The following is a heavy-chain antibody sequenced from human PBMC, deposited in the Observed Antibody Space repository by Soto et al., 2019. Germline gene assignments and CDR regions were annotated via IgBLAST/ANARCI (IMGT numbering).Heavy chain of an antibody. Sequence: SETLSLTCTVSGGSTSSGDYYWIWIRQPPGKGLEWIGYIYNSGDTYYKTSLKSRVTISVDTSKNQFSLKLSSVTAADTAVYYCDRCSVTGYYGMDVWGQGNTVTVSS. CDR1: GGSTSSGDYY. CDR3: DRCSVTGYYGMDV. CDR2: IYNSGDT. V-gene: IGHV4-30-4*01. J-gene: IGHJ6*02. D-gene: IGHD2-21*02.